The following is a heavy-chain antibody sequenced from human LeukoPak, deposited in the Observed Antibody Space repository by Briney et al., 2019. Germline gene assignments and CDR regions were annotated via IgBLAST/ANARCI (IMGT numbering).Heavy chain of an antibody. CDR3: ARDYDDGSGHFVY. Sequence: SETLSLTCTVSGGSISSYYWSWIRQPAGKGLEWIGRIYTNGSTNYNPSLKSRVTMSVDTSKNQFALKLSSVAAADTAVYYCARDYDDGSGHFVYWGQGTLVTVS. J-gene: IGHJ4*02. D-gene: IGHD3-22*01. CDR2: IYTNGST. V-gene: IGHV4-4*07. CDR1: GGSISSYY.